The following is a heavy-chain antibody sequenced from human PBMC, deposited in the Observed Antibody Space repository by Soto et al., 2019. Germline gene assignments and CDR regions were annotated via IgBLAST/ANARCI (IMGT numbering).Heavy chain of an antibody. Sequence: LRLSCAASGFTVSSYAMHWVRQAPGKGLEWVAVISYDGSNKYYADSVKGRLTISRYNSKNTSYLQMYSPRAEDTAVYPCARDVAAAGTPHRRIDFWGQGTLVTVSS. CDR2: ISYDGSNK. D-gene: IGHD6-13*01. CDR1: GFTVSSYA. V-gene: IGHV3-30-3*01. J-gene: IGHJ4*02. CDR3: ARDVAAAGTPHRRIDF.